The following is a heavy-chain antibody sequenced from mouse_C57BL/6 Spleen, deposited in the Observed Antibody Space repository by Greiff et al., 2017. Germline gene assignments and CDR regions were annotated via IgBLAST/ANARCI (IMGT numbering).Heavy chain of an antibody. CDR1: GYAFSSSW. CDR3: AREEITTVVDY. CDR2: IYPGDGDT. D-gene: IGHD1-1*01. V-gene: IGHV1-82*01. Sequence: VQLQQSGPELVKPGASVKISCKASGYAFSSSWMNWVKQRPGKGLEWIGRIYPGDGDTNYNGKFKGKATLTADKSSSTTYMQLSSLTSEDSAVYFGAREEITTVVDYWGQGTTLTVSS. J-gene: IGHJ2*01.